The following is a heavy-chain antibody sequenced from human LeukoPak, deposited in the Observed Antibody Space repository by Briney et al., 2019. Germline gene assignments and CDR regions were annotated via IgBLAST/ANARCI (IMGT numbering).Heavy chain of an antibody. Sequence: SETLSLTCTVSGGSISGYYWSWIRQSPGKRLEWIAYISFTGNTNYNPSLKSRVTISLDTSKTHFSLTLSSLTAADTAVYYCARSPPGWYYDNSGQYYFDTWGQGALVTVSA. CDR2: ISFTGNT. CDR3: ARSPPGWYYDNSGQYYFDT. V-gene: IGHV4-59*08. D-gene: IGHD3-22*01. CDR1: GGSISGYY. J-gene: IGHJ4*02.